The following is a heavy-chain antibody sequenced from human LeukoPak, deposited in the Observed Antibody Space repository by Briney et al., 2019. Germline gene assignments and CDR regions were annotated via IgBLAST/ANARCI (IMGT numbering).Heavy chain of an antibody. Sequence: GGSLRLSCAASGFTFSSYSMNWVRQAPGKGLEWVSYISSSSSTIYYADSVKGRFTISRDNSKNTLYLQMNSLRPEDTALYFCAKDSMLGLGELSLSHFDYWGQGTLLTVSS. CDR1: GFTFSSYS. J-gene: IGHJ4*02. CDR3: AKDSMLGLGELSLSHFDY. V-gene: IGHV3-48*01. D-gene: IGHD3-16*02. CDR2: ISSSSSTI.